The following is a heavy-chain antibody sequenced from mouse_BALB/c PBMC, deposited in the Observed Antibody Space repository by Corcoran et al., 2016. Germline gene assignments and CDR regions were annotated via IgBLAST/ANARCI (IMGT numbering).Heavy chain of an antibody. Sequence: DVQLQESGPGLVKPSQSLSLTCSVTGYSITSGYYWNWIRQFPGNKLEWMGYISYDGSNNYNPSLKNRISITRDTSKNQFFLKLNSVTTEDTATYYCARNDGSSFLYAMDYWGQGTSVTVSS. CDR1: GYSITSGYY. D-gene: IGHD1-1*01. J-gene: IGHJ4*01. V-gene: IGHV3-6*02. CDR2: ISYDGSN. CDR3: ARNDGSSFLYAMDY.